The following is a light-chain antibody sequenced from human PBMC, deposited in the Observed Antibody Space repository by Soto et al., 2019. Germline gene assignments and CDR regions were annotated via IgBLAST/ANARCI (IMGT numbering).Light chain of an antibody. CDR3: QQRSNWPS. J-gene: IGKJ4*01. Sequence: EIVLTQSPATLSLSPGERATLSCRASQSVSSYLAWYQQKPGQAPRLLIYDASNRATGIPARSSGSGSGTDITTTISSLETEDFAVYYCQQRSNWPSCGEENKVEIK. CDR2: DAS. V-gene: IGKV3-11*01. CDR1: QSVSSY.